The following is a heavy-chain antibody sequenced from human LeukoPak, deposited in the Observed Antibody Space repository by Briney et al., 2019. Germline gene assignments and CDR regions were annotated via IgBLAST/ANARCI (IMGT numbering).Heavy chain of an antibody. Sequence: SETLSLTCIVSGGSISSSSHYWGWIRQSPGKGLEWIGSIYYSGTTHNNPTLKSRVTISVDTSKNQFSLKLSSVTAVDTAVYYCARHDYGSYDYWGQGTLVTVSS. CDR3: ARHDYGSYDY. CDR2: IYYSGTT. V-gene: IGHV4-39*01. J-gene: IGHJ4*02. D-gene: IGHD4-17*01. CDR1: GGSISSSSHY.